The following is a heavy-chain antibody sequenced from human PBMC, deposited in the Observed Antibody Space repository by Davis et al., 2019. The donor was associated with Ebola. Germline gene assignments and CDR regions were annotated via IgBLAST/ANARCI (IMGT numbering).Heavy chain of an antibody. J-gene: IGHJ6*01. V-gene: IGHV3-7*01. CDR2: IRPDGSEE. Sequence: GGSLRLSCAASGFTFSNYWMSWVRQAPGKGLEWVANIRPDGSEEQYVDSLKGRITISRDNAKNSLYLQVNSLHQGPIGLPPGALLQEHLWG. CDR1: GFTFSNYW. CDR3: ALLQEHL.